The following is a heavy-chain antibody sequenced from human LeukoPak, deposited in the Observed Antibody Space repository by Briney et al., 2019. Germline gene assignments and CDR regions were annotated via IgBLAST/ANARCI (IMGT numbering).Heavy chain of an antibody. D-gene: IGHD3-22*01. CDR3: GRSSDSSGYYDYFDY. CDR1: GYSFTSYW. J-gene: IGHJ4*02. CDR2: IYRGDSGT. V-gene: IGHV5-51*01. Sequence: GESLKISCKGSGYSFTSYWIGWVRQMPGEGLEWMGIIYRGDSGTRYSPSFQGQVTISADKSISTAYLQWSSLKASDTAMYYCGRSSDSSGYYDYFDYWGQGTLVTVSS.